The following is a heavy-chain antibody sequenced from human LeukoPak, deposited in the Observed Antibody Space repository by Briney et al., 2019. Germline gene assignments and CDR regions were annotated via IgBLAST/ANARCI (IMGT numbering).Heavy chain of an antibody. D-gene: IGHD3-16*01. Sequence: GGSLRLSCAASGLSFADSWMHWVRHAPGKGLVWVSRINNDGSDPRYADSVRGRFTISRDNAKDTLYLQMNSLRAEDTAVYYCARVSGLGMNEYYQHWGQGTLVTVPS. CDR2: INNDGSDP. J-gene: IGHJ1*01. CDR3: ARVSGLGMNEYYQH. V-gene: IGHV3-74*01. CDR1: GLSFADSW.